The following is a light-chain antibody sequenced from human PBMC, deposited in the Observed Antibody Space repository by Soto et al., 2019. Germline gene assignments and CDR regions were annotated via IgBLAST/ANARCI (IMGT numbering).Light chain of an antibody. CDR1: QSVDIN. J-gene: IGKJ4*01. CDR2: GAS. V-gene: IGKV3D-15*01. Sequence: EIVMTQSPATLSVSPGERATLSCRASQSVDINLAWYQQKPGQAPRLLIFGASTRATDIPARFSGSGSGTDFTLTIISLQSEDFGVYFCQQYDKWPLTFGGGTKVEIK. CDR3: QQYDKWPLT.